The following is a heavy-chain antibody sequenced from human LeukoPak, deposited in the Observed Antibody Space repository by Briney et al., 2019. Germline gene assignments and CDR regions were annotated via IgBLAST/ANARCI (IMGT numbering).Heavy chain of an antibody. V-gene: IGHV1-2*02. Sequence: ASVKVSCKASRYTFTDYYIHWVRQAPGQGLEWMGWINPKTGGTNYAQRFQDRVTMTRDTSINTAYMDMSSLRSGDTAVYYYARGLYCTGGSCSTFWGQGSLVTVSS. J-gene: IGHJ4*02. CDR1: RYTFTDYY. CDR2: INPKTGGT. CDR3: ARGLYCTGGSCSTF. D-gene: IGHD2-15*01.